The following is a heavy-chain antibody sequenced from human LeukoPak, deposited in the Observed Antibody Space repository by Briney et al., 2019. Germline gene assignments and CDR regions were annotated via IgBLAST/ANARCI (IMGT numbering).Heavy chain of an antibody. CDR3: STGKTYGSSAYYTRF. V-gene: IGHV3-15*01. CDR1: GFTFSNAW. CDR2: IKKKTDGGTT. Sequence: PGGSLRLSCAASGFTFSNAWMSWVRQAPGKGLEWVGRIKKKTDGGTTAYAAPVKGRFTISRDDSKNTLSLQMNSLKTEDTAVYYCSTGKTYGSSAYYTRFWGQGTLVTVSS. D-gene: IGHD3-22*01. J-gene: IGHJ4*02.